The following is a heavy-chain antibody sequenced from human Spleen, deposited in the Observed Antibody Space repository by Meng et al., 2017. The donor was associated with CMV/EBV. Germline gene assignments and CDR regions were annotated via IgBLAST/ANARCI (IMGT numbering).Heavy chain of an antibody. CDR3: ARGLVMITFGGVIVPYGMDV. J-gene: IGHJ6*02. V-gene: IGHV6-1*01. D-gene: IGHD3-16*02. CDR1: GDSVSSDSVS. CDR2: TYYRSKWYN. Sequence: SQTLSLTCAISGDSVSSDSVSWNWIRQSPSSGLEWLGRTYYRSKWYNDYAESVKSRIIINADTSKNHFSLHLNSVTPEDTAVYYCARGLVMITFGGVIVPYGMDVWGQGTTVTVSS.